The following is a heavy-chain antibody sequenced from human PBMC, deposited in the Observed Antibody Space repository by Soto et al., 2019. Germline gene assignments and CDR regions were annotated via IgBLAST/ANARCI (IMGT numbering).Heavy chain of an antibody. V-gene: IGHV3-30-3*01. D-gene: IGHD3-10*01. CDR2: ISYDGSNK. CDR1: GFTFSSYA. CDR3: ARAPRGSGSRSPVDY. J-gene: IGHJ4*02. Sequence: GGSLRLSCAASGFTFSSYAMHWVRQAPGKGLEWVAVISYDGSNKYYADSVKGRFTISRDNSKNTLYLQMNSLRAEDTAVYYCARAPRGSGSRSPVDYWGQGTLVTVSS.